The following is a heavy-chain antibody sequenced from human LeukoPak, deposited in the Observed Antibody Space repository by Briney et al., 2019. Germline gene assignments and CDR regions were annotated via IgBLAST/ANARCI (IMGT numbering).Heavy chain of an antibody. J-gene: IGHJ3*02. CDR3: AREHYYDSSGSGDAFDI. Sequence: GGSLRLSCAASGFTVSSSYMSWVRQAPGKGLEGVSVIYSGSSTYYPDSVKGRFTISRDNSKNTLYLQMNNLRAEDTAVYYCAREHYYDSSGSGDAFDIWGQGTMVTVSS. CDR2: IYSGSST. CDR1: GFTVSSSY. V-gene: IGHV3-53*01. D-gene: IGHD3-22*01.